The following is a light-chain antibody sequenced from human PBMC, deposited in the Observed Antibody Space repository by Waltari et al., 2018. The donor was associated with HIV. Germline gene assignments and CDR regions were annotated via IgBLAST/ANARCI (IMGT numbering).Light chain of an antibody. J-gene: IGLJ2*01. CDR2: GNK. Sequence: QSVLTQPPPVSGPPGPGPTFTSPGATPNPGAVSSLHGYQQIPGTAPKLLISGNKNRPSGVPDRFSASKSGTSASLTITGLQAEDEADYFCQSYDITLSASVVFGGGTKLTVL. CDR1: TPNPGAVSS. V-gene: IGLV1-40*01. CDR3: QSYDITLSASVV.